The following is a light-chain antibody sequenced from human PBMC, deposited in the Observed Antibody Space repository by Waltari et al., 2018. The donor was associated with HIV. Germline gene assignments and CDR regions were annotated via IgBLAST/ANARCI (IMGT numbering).Light chain of an antibody. CDR2: EVT. CDR3: SSYTTSSTWV. CDR1: RSDIGSYNR. V-gene: IGLV2-18*02. J-gene: IGLJ3*02. Sequence: QSTLTQPPSVSGSLGQSVTIACSGTRSDIGSYNRVSWYQQPPGTAPKLIIYEVTNRPAGVAVRFSWSKSGNTASLTISGLQAEDEADYYCSSYTTSSTWVFGGGTQLTVL.